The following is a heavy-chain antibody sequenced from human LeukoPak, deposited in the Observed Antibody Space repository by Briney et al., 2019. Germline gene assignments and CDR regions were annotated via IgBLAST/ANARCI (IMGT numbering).Heavy chain of an antibody. Sequence: GGSLRLSCAASGFTFSSYGMHWVRQAPGKGLEWVAFIRYDGSNKYYAGSVKGRFTISRDNSKNTLYLQMNCLRAEDTAVYYCAKDRQQLVTAWGQGTLVTVSS. J-gene: IGHJ5*02. D-gene: IGHD6-13*01. CDR2: IRYDGSNK. CDR3: AKDRQQLVTA. CDR1: GFTFSSYG. V-gene: IGHV3-30*02.